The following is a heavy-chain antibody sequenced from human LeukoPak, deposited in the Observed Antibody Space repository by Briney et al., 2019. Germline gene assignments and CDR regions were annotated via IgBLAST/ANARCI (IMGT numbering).Heavy chain of an antibody. J-gene: IGHJ4*02. Sequence: SETLSLTCTVSGGSISSYYWSWIRQPAGKGLEWIGRIYTSGSTNYNPSLKSRVTMSVDTSKNQFSLKLSSVTAADTAVYYCARGRCSSSSWGSPRRCVVDYWGQGTLVTVSS. CDR2: IYTSGST. V-gene: IGHV4-4*07. CDR1: GGSISSYY. CDR3: ARGRCSSSSWGSPRRCVVDY. D-gene: IGHD6-6*01.